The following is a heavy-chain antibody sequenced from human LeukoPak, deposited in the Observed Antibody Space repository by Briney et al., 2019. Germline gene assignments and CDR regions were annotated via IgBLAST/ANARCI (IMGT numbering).Heavy chain of an antibody. CDR3: AKDFSAMYYFDS. Sequence: GGSLRLPCAASGFTFSTYAMSWVRQAPGKGLEWVSAISGSGGSTYYADSVKGRFTISRDNSKNTLYLQMNSLRAEDTAVYYCAKDFSAMYYFDSWGQGTLVTVSS. CDR2: ISGSGGST. J-gene: IGHJ4*02. V-gene: IGHV3-23*01. D-gene: IGHD5-18*01. CDR1: GFTFSTYA.